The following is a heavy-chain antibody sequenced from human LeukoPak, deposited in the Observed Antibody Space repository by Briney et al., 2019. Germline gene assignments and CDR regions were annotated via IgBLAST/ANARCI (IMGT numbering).Heavy chain of an antibody. CDR1: GASISSSTYY. CDR2: IYYSGST. V-gene: IGHV4-39*01. CDR3: APSSGWSHYLDQ. Sequence: SETLSLTCSVSGASISSSTYYWGWIRQPPGTGLEWIGSIYYSGSTFYNPSLKSRVTISVDTSKNQFSLKLTSVTAADMAVYWCAPSSGWSHYLDQWGQGTLVTASS. D-gene: IGHD6-19*01. J-gene: IGHJ4*02.